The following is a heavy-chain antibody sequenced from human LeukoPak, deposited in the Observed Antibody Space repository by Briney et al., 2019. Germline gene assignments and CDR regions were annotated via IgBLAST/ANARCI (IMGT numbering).Heavy chain of an antibody. J-gene: IGHJ6*02. CDR1: GFTFSTCA. Sequence: GGSLRLSCAASGFTFSTCAMGWVRQAPGKGLEWVSAISGSGSNTYYADSVKGRFTISRDNSKNTLDLQMNSLRAEDTAEYYCAKASGNYPLYSYAMDVWGQGTTVTVFS. V-gene: IGHV3-23*01. CDR3: AKASGNYPLYSYAMDV. D-gene: IGHD1-26*01. CDR2: ISGSGSNT.